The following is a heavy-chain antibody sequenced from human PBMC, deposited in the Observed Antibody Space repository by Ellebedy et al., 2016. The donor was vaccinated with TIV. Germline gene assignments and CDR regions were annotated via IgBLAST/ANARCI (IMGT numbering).Heavy chain of an antibody. V-gene: IGHV3-23*01. J-gene: IGHJ3*02. D-gene: IGHD6-13*01. CDR1: GFTFNNYA. Sequence: GGSLRLSXAASGFTFNNYAMSWVRQAPGKGLEWVSTISGSGGTTYSADSVKGRLTISRDNSKNTLYLQMNSLRAEDTAVYYCAKDRGYSSSWYMGDDAFDIWGQGTMVTVSS. CDR3: AKDRGYSSSWYMGDDAFDI. CDR2: ISGSGGTT.